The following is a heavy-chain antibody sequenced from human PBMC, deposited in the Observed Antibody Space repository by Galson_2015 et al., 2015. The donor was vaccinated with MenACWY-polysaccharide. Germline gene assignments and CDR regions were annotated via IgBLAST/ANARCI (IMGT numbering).Heavy chain of an antibody. J-gene: IGHJ4*02. V-gene: IGHV3-64*01. CDR1: GFTFSSYA. Sequence: SLRLSCAASGFTFSSYAMHWVRQAPGRGLEYVSAISSNGGSTYYANSVKGRFTISRDNSKNTLYLQMGSLRAEDMAVYYCARALYSYGSYNFDYWGRGTLVTVSS. D-gene: IGHD5-18*01. CDR3: ARALYSYGSYNFDY. CDR2: ISSNGGST.